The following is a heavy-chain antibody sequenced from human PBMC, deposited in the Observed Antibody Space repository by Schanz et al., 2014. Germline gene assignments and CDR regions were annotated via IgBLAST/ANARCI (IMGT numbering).Heavy chain of an antibody. Sequence: QVHLVQSGAEVKRPGASVKVSCKASEYSFTSYSMHWVRQAPGQRLEWMGWINTGSGDTKYSQNFQGRVTITRDTSASTAYMELRSLRSDDTAVYYCARDAADFYDILTEEDYWGQGTLVNDSS. CDR3: ARDAADFYDILTEEDY. V-gene: IGHV1-3*04. J-gene: IGHJ4*02. CDR1: EYSFTSYS. D-gene: IGHD3-9*01. CDR2: INTGSGDT.